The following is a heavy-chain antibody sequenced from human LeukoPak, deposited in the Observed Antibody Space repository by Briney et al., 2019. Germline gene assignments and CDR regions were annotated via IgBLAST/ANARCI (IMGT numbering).Heavy chain of an antibody. D-gene: IGHD4-23*01. Sequence: GGSLRLSCAASGFTFSSYAMSWVRQAPGKGLEWVSSISGSGGSTYYADSAKGRFTISRDNSMNTLYLQMNSLRAEDTAVYYCAKCYGGNSVYFDYWGQGTLVTVSS. J-gene: IGHJ4*02. CDR2: ISGSGGST. CDR3: AKCYGGNSVYFDY. V-gene: IGHV3-23*01. CDR1: GFTFSSYA.